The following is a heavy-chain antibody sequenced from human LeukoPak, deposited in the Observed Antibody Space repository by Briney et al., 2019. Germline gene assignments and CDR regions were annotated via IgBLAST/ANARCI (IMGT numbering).Heavy chain of an antibody. CDR1: GYTFTSYG. D-gene: IGHD2-21*02. Sequence: ASVKVSCKASGYTFTSYGISWVRQAPGQGLEWMGWISAYNGNTNYAQKLQGRVTMTTDTSTSTAYMELRSLRSDDTAVYYCARENCGGDCYSKVVLEKGLFGDYYYMDVWGKGTTVTISS. V-gene: IGHV1-18*01. J-gene: IGHJ6*03. CDR2: ISAYNGNT. CDR3: ARENCGGDCYSKVVLEKGLFGDYYYMDV.